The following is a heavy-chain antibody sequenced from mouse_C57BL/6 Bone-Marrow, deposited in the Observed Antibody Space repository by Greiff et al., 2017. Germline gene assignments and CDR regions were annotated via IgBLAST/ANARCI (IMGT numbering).Heavy chain of an antibody. V-gene: IGHV5-6*01. CDR2: ISSGGSYT. Sequence: EVQEVESGGDLVKPGGSLKLSCAASGFTFSSYGMSWVRQTPDKRLEWVATISSGGSYTYYPDSVKGRFTISRDNAKNTLYLQMSSLKSEDTAKYYCARQYYYGSSLYYCDYWGQGTTLTVSS. CDR1: GFTFSSYG. J-gene: IGHJ2*01. CDR3: ARQYYYGSSLYYCDY. D-gene: IGHD1-1*01.